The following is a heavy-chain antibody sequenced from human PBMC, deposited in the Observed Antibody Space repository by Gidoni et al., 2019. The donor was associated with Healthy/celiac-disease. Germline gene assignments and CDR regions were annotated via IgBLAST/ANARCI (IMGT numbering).Heavy chain of an antibody. V-gene: IGHV1-69*09. CDR2: IIPILGIA. J-gene: IGHJ4*02. CDR1: GGTFSSYA. D-gene: IGHD3-22*01. CDR3: AREFFDSSGYRLAYYFDY. Sequence: QVQLVQSGAEVKKPGSSVKVSCKASGGTFSSYAISWVRQAPGQGLEWMGRIIPILGIANYAQKFQGRVTITADKSMSTAYMELSSLRSEDTAVYYCAREFFDSSGYRLAYYFDYWGQGTLVTVSS.